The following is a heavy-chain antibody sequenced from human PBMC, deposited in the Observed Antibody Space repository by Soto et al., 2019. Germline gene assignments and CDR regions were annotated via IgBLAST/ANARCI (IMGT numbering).Heavy chain of an antibody. V-gene: IGHV3-33*01. CDR3: ARESTVTTGAFDI. D-gene: IGHD4-17*01. CDR1: GFTFSSYG. J-gene: IGHJ3*02. Sequence: GGSLRLSCAASGFTFSSYGMHWVRQAPGKGLEWVAVIWYDGSNKYYADSVKGRFTISRDNSKNTLYLQMNSLRAEDTAVYYCARESTVTTGAFDIWGQGTMVTVSS. CDR2: IWYDGSNK.